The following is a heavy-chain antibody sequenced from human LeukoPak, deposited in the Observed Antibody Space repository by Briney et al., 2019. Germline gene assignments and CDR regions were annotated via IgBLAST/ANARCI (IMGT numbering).Heavy chain of an antibody. CDR1: GGSISTYY. V-gene: IGHV4-4*07. J-gene: IGHJ2*01. CDR2: INASGST. Sequence: SETLSLTCTVSGGSISTYYWSWIRQPAGKALEWIGRINASGSTTYNPSLKSRVTLSVDTSTNQFSLRRNSVTAAGTGVYYCARENVARYWYFDLWGRGTLVTVSS. CDR3: ARENVARYWYFDL.